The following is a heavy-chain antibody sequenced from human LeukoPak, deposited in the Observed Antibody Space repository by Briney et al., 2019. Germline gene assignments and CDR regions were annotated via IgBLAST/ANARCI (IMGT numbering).Heavy chain of an antibody. D-gene: IGHD6-13*01. CDR2: IISDGSSR. CDR3: ARDRGAAALDI. V-gene: IGHV3-74*01. CDR1: GLTFSSYW. J-gene: IGHJ3*02. Sequence: GGSLRLSCAASGLTFSSYWMHWVRQAPGKGLVWVSRIISDGSSRSYADSVKGRFTISRDSAKNTLYLQMNSLRAEDTAVYYCARDRGAAALDIWGQGTMVTVSS.